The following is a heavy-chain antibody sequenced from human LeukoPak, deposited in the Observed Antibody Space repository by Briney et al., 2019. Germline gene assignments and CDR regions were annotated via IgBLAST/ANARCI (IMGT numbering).Heavy chain of an antibody. CDR3: AKAAALTRFDY. CDR2: ISSSSSTI. CDR1: GFTFSSYS. D-gene: IGHD6-25*01. J-gene: IGHJ4*02. V-gene: IGHV3-48*04. Sequence: GGSLRLSCAASGFTFSSYSMNWVRQAPGKGLEWVSYISSSSSTIYYADSVKGRFTISRDNAKNSLYLQMNRLRAEDTALYYCAKAAALTRFDYWGQGTLVTVSS.